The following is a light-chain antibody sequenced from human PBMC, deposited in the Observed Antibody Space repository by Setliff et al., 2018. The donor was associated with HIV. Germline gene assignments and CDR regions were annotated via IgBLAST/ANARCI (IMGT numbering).Light chain of an antibody. CDR1: SRDVGGYNY. CDR3: SSYAITNTLP. CDR2: EVR. V-gene: IGLV2-14*01. Sequence: QSVLTQPASVSGSPGQSITISCTGTSRDVGGYNYVSWYQQHPGKAPKLIIYEVRSRPSGVSNRFSGSKSGNTASLTISGLQTEDEADYYCSSYAITNTLPFGTGTKVTVL. J-gene: IGLJ1*01.